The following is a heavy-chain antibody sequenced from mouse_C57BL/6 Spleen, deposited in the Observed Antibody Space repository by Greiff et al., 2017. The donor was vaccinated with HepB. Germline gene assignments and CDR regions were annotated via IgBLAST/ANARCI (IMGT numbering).Heavy chain of an antibody. CDR1: GFTFSDYY. CDR3: ARRGNPYWYFDV. V-gene: IGHV5-16*02. CDR2: INYDGSST. J-gene: IGHJ1*03. Sequence: EVQLVESEGGLVQPGSSMKLSCTASGFTFSDYYMAWVRQVPEKGLEWVANINYDGSSTYYLDSLKSRFIISRDNAKNILYLQMSSLKSEDTATYYCARRGNPYWYFDVWGTGTTVTVSS. D-gene: IGHD2-1*01.